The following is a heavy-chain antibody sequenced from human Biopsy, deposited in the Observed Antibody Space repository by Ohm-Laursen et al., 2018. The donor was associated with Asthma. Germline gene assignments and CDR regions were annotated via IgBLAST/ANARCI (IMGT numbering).Heavy chain of an antibody. V-gene: IGHV3-11*01. CDR3: AREGVNYYDSSGYLEY. D-gene: IGHD3-22*01. J-gene: IGHJ4*02. CDR2: ISSSGSTI. Sequence: LSLTCAASGFTFGDYYMSWIRQAPGKGLEWVSYISSSGSTIYYADSVKGRFTISRDNAKNSLYLQMNSLRAEDTAVYYCAREGVNYYDSSGYLEYWGQGTLVTVSS. CDR1: GFTFGDYY.